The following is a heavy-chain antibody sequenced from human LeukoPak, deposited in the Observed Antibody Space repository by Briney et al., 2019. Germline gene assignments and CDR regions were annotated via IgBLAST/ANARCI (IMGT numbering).Heavy chain of an antibody. D-gene: IGHD2-15*01. CDR3: ARDCSGGSCYGLSDY. V-gene: IGHV3-21*01. CDR2: ISSSSSYI. J-gene: IGHJ4*02. CDR1: GFTFSSYS. Sequence: GGSLRLSCAASGFTFSSYSMNWVRQAPGKGLEWASSISSSSSYIYYADSVKGRFTISRDNAKNSLYLQMNSLRAEDTAVYYCARDCSGGSCYGLSDYWGQGTLVTVSS.